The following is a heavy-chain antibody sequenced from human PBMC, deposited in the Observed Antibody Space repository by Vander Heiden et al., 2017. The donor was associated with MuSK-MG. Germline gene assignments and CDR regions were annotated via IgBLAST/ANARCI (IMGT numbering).Heavy chain of an antibody. V-gene: IGHV5-51*01. J-gene: IGHJ6*03. CDR1: GYSFSIYW. CDR3: ARLYGDYPGIDYSYYYMDV. D-gene: IGHD4-17*01. CDR2: IYPRDSDT. Sequence: QASGYSFSIYWIAWVRQMPGKGLEWMGTIYPRDSDTRYSPSFQGQVTMSVDKSISTAYLQWSSLKASDTAMYSCARLYGDYPGIDYSYYYMDVWGKGTTVTVPS.